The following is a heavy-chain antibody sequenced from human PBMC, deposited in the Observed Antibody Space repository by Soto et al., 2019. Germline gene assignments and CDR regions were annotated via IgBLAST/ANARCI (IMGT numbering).Heavy chain of an antibody. CDR1: GGTFSSYA. J-gene: IGHJ6*02. Sequence: QVQLVQSGAEVKKPGSSVKVSCKASGGTFSSYAISWVRQAPGQGLEWMGGIIPIFGTANYAQKFQGRVTITADESTRPAYMELSSLRSEDTAVYYCAIESARKRELPSYGMDVWGQGTTVTVSS. CDR2: IIPIFGTA. D-gene: IGHD1-7*01. CDR3: AIESARKRELPSYGMDV. V-gene: IGHV1-69*12.